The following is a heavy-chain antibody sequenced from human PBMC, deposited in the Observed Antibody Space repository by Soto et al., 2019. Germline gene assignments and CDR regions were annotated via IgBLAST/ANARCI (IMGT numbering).Heavy chain of an antibody. J-gene: IGHJ4*02. Sequence: QVQLVQSGAEVKKPGSSVKVSCKASGGTFSSYAISWVRQAPGQGLEWMGGIIPIFGTANYAQKFQGRVTITADESTSTAYMERSSLRSEDTAVDYCARAEREMATTYCDYWGQGTLVTVSS. D-gene: IGHD1-1*01. CDR2: IIPIFGTA. CDR1: GGTFSSYA. V-gene: IGHV1-69*12. CDR3: ARAEREMATTYCDY.